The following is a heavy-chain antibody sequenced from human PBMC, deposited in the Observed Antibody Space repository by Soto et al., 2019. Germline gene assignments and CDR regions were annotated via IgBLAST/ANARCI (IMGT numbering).Heavy chain of an antibody. D-gene: IGHD3-22*01. CDR2: IYHSGST. CDR1: GGSISSSNW. V-gene: IGHV4-4*02. J-gene: IGHJ4*02. Sequence: PSETLSLTCAVSGGSISSSNWWSWVRQPPGKGLEWIGEIYHSGSTNYNPSLKSRVTISVDKSKNQFSLKLSSVTAADTAVYYCASVYDSSGYYYGYYFDYWGQGTLVTVSS. CDR3: ASVYDSSGYYYGYYFDY.